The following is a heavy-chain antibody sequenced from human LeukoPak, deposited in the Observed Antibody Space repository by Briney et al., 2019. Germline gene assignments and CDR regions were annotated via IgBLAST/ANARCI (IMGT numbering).Heavy chain of an antibody. CDR2: IYRVGST. Sequence: PGGSLRLSCAASGFTVSSNYMSWVRQAPGKGLEWVSIIYRVGSTFYADSVEGRFTISRDNSKNTLCLQMNSLRVEDTAIYYCARDGGNNSWYGMDVWGQGTTVTVSS. J-gene: IGHJ6*02. D-gene: IGHD4-23*01. CDR1: GFTVSSNY. CDR3: ARDGGNNSWYGMDV. V-gene: IGHV3-66*01.